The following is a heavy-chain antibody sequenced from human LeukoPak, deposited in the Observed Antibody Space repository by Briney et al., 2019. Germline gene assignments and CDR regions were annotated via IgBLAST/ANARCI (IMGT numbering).Heavy chain of an antibody. Sequence: PSQTLSLTCAVSGGSISSSGYYWSWIRQPPGKGLEWIGEINHSGSTNYNPSLKSRVTISVDTSKNQFSLKLSSVTAADTAVYYCARGWNGSGRPSYYYYMDVWGKGTTVTISS. CDR1: GGSISSSGYY. CDR2: INHSGST. CDR3: ARGWNGSGRPSYYYYMDV. D-gene: IGHD3-10*01. V-gene: IGHV4-34*01. J-gene: IGHJ6*03.